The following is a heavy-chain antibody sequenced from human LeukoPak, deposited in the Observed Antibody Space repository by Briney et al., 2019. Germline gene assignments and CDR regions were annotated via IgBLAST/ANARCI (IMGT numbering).Heavy chain of an antibody. V-gene: IGHV1-8*01. CDR2: MNPKSANT. Sequence: ASVNVSCKASGYTFTAYDLNWVRQATGQGLEWMGWMNPKSANTGYAQKFQGRVTMTRDTSINTAYMELSSLRSEDTAIYYCARGKLTHGDYVAVDFWGQGTLVTVSS. CDR3: ARGKLTHGDYVAVDF. D-gene: IGHD4-17*01. CDR1: GYTFTAYD. J-gene: IGHJ4*02.